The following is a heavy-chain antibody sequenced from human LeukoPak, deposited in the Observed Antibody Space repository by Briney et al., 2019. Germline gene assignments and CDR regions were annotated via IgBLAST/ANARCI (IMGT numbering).Heavy chain of an antibody. V-gene: IGHV5-51*01. CDR2: IYPGDSDT. CDR1: GYSFTSYW. J-gene: IGHJ4*02. D-gene: IGHD5-18*01. Sequence: PGESLKISCKDSGYSFTSYWIGWVRQMPGKGLEWMGIIYPGDSDTRYSPSFQGQVTISADKSINTAYLQWSSLKASATAIYYCARRGEAMDPFDYWGQGTLVTVSS. CDR3: ARRGEAMDPFDY.